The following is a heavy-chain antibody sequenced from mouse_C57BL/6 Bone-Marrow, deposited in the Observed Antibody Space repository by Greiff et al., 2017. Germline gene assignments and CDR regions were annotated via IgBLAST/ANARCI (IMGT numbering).Heavy chain of an antibody. Sequence: VKVVESGAELARPGASVKLSCKASGYTFTSSGISWVKQRTGQGLEWIGEIYPRRGNTSSNEKFKGKATLTADKSSSSAYMELRSLTAEDSGVYFCARLYYDYGGFAYWGQGTLVTVCA. CDR1: GYTFTSSG. J-gene: IGHJ3*01. CDR2: IYPRRGNT. CDR3: ARLYYDYGGFAY. V-gene: IGHV1-81*01. D-gene: IGHD2-4*01.